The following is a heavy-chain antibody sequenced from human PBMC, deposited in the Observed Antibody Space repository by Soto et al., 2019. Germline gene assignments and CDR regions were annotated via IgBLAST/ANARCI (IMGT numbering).Heavy chain of an antibody. J-gene: IGHJ5*02. Sequence: QVQLVQSGAEVKKPGSSVKVSCKASGGTFSSYTISWVRQAPGQGLEWMGRIIPILGIANYAQKFQGRVTITADKATSTAYRELGSLRSEATAVYYCASERGGKRFDPWGQGTLVTVAS. D-gene: IGHD3-10*01. CDR1: GGTFSSYT. CDR3: ASERGGKRFDP. CDR2: IIPILGIA. V-gene: IGHV1-69*02.